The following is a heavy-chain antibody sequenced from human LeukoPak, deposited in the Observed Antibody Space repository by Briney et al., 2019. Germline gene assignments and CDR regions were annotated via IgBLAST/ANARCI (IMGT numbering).Heavy chain of an antibody. V-gene: IGHV4-59*08. Sequence: SETLSPTCTVSGGSISSYYWSWIRQPPGKGLEWIGYIYYSGSTNYNPSLKSRVTISVDTSKNQFSLKLSSVTAADTAVYYCARHGSSSRASGAFDIWGQGTMVTVSS. J-gene: IGHJ3*02. CDR3: ARHGSSSRASGAFDI. CDR2: IYYSGST. D-gene: IGHD6-13*01. CDR1: GGSISSYY.